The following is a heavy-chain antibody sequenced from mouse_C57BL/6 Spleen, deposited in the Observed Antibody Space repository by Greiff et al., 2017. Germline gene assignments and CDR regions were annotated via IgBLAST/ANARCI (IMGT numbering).Heavy chain of an antibody. Sequence: EVKLVESGGDLVKPGGSLKLSCAASGFTFSSYGMSWVRQTPDKRLEWVATISSGGSYTYYPDSVKGRFTISRDNAKNTLYLQMSSLKSEDTAMYYCARFYYGSSYWFAYWGQGTLVTVSA. V-gene: IGHV5-6*01. D-gene: IGHD1-1*01. CDR3: ARFYYGSSYWFAY. J-gene: IGHJ3*01. CDR1: GFTFSSYG. CDR2: ISSGGSYT.